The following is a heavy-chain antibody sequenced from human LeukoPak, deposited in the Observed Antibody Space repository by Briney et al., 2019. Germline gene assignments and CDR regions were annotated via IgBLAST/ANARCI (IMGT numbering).Heavy chain of an antibody. CDR3: ARDGLYDFWSGDATYNWFDP. J-gene: IGHJ5*02. V-gene: IGHV4-4*07. Sequence: PSETLSLTCTVSGGSISSCYWSWIRQPAGKGLEWIGRIYTSGSTNYNPSLKSRVTMSVDTSKNQFSLKLSSVTAADTAVYYCARDGLYDFWSGDATYNWFDPWGQGTLVTVSS. D-gene: IGHD3-3*01. CDR1: GGSISSCY. CDR2: IYTSGST.